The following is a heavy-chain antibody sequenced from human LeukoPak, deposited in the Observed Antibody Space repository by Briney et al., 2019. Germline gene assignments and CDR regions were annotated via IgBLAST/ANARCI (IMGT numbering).Heavy chain of an antibody. J-gene: IGHJ4*02. V-gene: IGHV1-2*02. D-gene: IGHD1-1*01. Sequence: GASVKVSCRASGYTFTRYGLSWVRQAPGQGLEWMGWINPNSGGTNYAQKFQGRVTMTRDTSISTAYMELSRLRSDDTAVYYCARDPGTGTVYFDYWGQGTLVTVSS. CDR2: INPNSGGT. CDR1: GYTFTRYG. CDR3: ARDPGTGTVYFDY.